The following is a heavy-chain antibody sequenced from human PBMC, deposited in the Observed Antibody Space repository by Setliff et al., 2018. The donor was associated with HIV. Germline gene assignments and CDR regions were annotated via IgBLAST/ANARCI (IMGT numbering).Heavy chain of an antibody. CDR1: DSAMDSYY. D-gene: IGHD3-9*01. CDR2: IYWTGKT. V-gene: IGHV4-59*12. CDR3: AKISPRGYSDITTGRLTDPFDV. Sequence: PSETLSLTCTVSDSAMDSYYWSWVRQSPGRGLEYIGYIYWTGKTDYNPSLKRRVTISLDTSGNQFSLKLNSVTGADTAVYCCAKISPRGYSDITTGRLTDPFDVWGPGTMVTVSS. J-gene: IGHJ3*01.